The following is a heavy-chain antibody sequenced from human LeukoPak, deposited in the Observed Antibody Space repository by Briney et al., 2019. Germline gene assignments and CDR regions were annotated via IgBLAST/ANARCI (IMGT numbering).Heavy chain of an antibody. CDR1: GYTFTSYG. J-gene: IGHJ4*02. D-gene: IGHD3-3*01. Sequence: ASVKVSCKASGYTFTSYGISWVRQAPGQGLEWMGWISAYNGNTNYAQKLQGRVTMTTDTSTSTAYMELRSLRSDDTAVYYCARDLTRTYYDFWSGYGVGDYWGQGTLVTVSS. CDR2: ISAYNGNT. CDR3: ARDLTRTYYDFWSGYGVGDY. V-gene: IGHV1-18*01.